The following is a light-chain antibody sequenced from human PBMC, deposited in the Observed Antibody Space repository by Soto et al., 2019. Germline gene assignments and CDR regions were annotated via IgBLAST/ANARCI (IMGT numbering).Light chain of an antibody. Sequence: EIVMTQSPFTLSVSPGERSTLSCISSQSVSSSYLAWYQQKPGQAPRLLIYGASSRATGIPDRFSGSGSGTDFTLTISRLEPEDFAVYYCQQYGSSPQTFGQGTKVDIK. CDR3: QQYGSSPQT. CDR2: GAS. CDR1: QSVSSSY. J-gene: IGKJ1*01. V-gene: IGKV3-20*01.